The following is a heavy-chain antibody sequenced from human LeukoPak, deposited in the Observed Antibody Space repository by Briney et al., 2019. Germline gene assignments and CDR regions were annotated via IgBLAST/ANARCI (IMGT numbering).Heavy chain of an antibody. Sequence: GGSLRLSCAASGFTFSSYATSWVRQAPGKGLEWVSAISGSTRNIYYADSVKGRFTISRDNSKNTLYLQMNSLRVEDTAVYYCARDHAPGIWGQGTMVSVSS. CDR3: ARDHAPGI. D-gene: IGHD7-27*01. CDR1: GFTFSSYA. J-gene: IGHJ3*02. V-gene: IGHV3-23*01. CDR2: ISGSTRNI.